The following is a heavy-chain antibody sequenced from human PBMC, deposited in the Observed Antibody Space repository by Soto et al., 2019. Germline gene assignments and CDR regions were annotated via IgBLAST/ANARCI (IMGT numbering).Heavy chain of an antibody. Sequence: EVQLVESGGGLVQPGGSLRLSCAASGFTFSRNWMGWVRQAPGKGLEWVANIKEDGSDKDYVDSVKGRCTISRDNAKNSMYPQMNSLGVEDTAVYYGARDVGWLTHDYWGQGTLVTVSS. V-gene: IGHV3-7*01. CDR2: IKEDGSDK. J-gene: IGHJ4*02. D-gene: IGHD6-19*01. CDR3: ARDVGWLTHDY. CDR1: GFTFSRNW.